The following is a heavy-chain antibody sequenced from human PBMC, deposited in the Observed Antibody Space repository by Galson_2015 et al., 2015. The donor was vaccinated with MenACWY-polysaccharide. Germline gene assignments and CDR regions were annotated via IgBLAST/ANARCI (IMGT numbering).Heavy chain of an antibody. V-gene: IGHV4-59*01. D-gene: IGHD3-22*01. CDR1: GGSISSYY. Sequence: ETLSLTCTVSGGSISSYYWSWIRPPPGKGLEWIGYIYYSGSTNYNPSLKSRVTISVDTSKNQFSLKLSSVTAADTAVYYCARGYGRYDSSGYYPPGPVDPWGQGTLVTVSS. CDR2: IYYSGST. CDR3: ARGYGRYDSSGYYPPGPVDP. J-gene: IGHJ5*02.